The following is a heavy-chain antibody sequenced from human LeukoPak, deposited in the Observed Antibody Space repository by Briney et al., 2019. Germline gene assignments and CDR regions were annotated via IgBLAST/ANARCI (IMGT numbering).Heavy chain of an antibody. V-gene: IGHV3-7*01. Sequence: GGSLRLSCAASGFTFSSYWMTWVRQTPGKGLEWVANIKHDASEKYYVDSVKGRFTISRDNAQNSFYLQMNSLRAEDTAVYYCARGGDYFDYWGQGTLVTVSS. CDR2: IKHDASEK. J-gene: IGHJ4*02. CDR3: ARGGDYFDY. D-gene: IGHD1-26*01. CDR1: GFTFSSYW.